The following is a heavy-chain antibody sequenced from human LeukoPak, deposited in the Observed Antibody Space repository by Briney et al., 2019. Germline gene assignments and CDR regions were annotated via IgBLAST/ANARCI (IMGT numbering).Heavy chain of an antibody. Sequence: GGALRLSCAASGFTFSSYWMHWVRQAPGKGRVGVSRINRDGSSTIYADSVKGRVTISKGNAKNTLYSQMNRPRAEDTAVFYCSTVLASRVVIVKRTFDYWGQGTLVTVSS. CDR3: STVLASRVVIVKRTFDY. V-gene: IGHV3-74*01. D-gene: IGHD3-3*01. CDR1: GFTFSSYW. CDR2: INRDGSST. J-gene: IGHJ4*02.